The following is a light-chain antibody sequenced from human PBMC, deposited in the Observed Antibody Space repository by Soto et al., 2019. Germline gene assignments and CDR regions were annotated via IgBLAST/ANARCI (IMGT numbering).Light chain of an antibody. CDR2: VTY. CDR1: QSISGNY. J-gene: IGKJ5*01. V-gene: IGKV3-20*01. Sequence: EVVLTQSPGTLSLSPGERVTLSCRASQSISGNYLAWYQHKPGQAPRLLISVTYTRATGIPDRFSGRRSGTDFSLTISRLETGDFAVYYCHHYGDSLSITFGQGTRLEI. CDR3: HHYGDSLSIT.